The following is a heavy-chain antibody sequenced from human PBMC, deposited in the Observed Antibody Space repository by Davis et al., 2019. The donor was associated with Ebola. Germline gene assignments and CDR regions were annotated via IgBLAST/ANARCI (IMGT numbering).Heavy chain of an antibody. CDR1: GFTFSSYS. V-gene: IGHV3-21*01. CDR2: ISSSSSYI. J-gene: IGHJ4*02. CDR3: ARDPKWELGPYFDY. Sequence: PGGSLRLSCAASGFTFSSYSMNWVRQAPGKGLEWVSSISSSSSYIYYADSVKGRFTISRDNSKNTLYLQMNSLRAEDTAVYYCARDPKWELGPYFDYWGQGTLVTVSS. D-gene: IGHD1-26*01.